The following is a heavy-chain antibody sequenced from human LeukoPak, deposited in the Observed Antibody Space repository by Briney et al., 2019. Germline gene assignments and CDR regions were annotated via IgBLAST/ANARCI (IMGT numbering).Heavy chain of an antibody. CDR1: GGSISSYY. V-gene: IGHV4-34*01. Sequence: SETLSLTCNVSGGSISSYYWSWIRQPPGKGLEWIGEINHSGSTNYNPSLKSRVTISVDTSKNQFSLKLSSVTAADPAVYYCASGREVGYWGQGTLVTVSS. D-gene: IGHD1-26*01. CDR3: ASGREVGY. CDR2: INHSGST. J-gene: IGHJ4*02.